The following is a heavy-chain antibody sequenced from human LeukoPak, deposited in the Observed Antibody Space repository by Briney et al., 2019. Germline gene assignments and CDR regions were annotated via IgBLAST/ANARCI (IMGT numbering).Heavy chain of an antibody. CDR2: IIPIFGTA. CDR1: GGTFSSYA. V-gene: IGHV1-69*13. Sequence: SVKVSCKASGGTFSSYAISWVRQAPGQGLEWMGGIIPIFGTANYAQKFQGRVTITADESTSTAYKELSSLRSEDTAVYYCARGYHSDGYKLAFDIWGQGTMVTVSS. J-gene: IGHJ3*02. CDR3: ARGYHSDGYKLAFDI. D-gene: IGHD5-24*01.